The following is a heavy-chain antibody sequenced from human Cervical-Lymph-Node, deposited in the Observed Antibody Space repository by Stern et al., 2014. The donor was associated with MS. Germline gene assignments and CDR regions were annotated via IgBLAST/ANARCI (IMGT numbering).Heavy chain of an antibody. CDR1: GFTFNNAW. Sequence: EVQLVQSGGGLVEPGGSLRLSCAASGFTFNNAWMNWVRLAPGKGLEWVSHIKNKVHGETADYAAPVKGRFVISRDDSNNVLYLQMNSLKREDTAVYYCSTLANYYDTDSFDYWGQGTLVTVSS. J-gene: IGHJ4*02. D-gene: IGHD3-22*01. CDR3: STLANYYDTDSFDY. V-gene: IGHV3-15*01. CDR2: IKNKVHGETA.